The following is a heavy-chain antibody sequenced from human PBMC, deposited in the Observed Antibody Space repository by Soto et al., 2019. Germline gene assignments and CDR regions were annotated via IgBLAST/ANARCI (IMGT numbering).Heavy chain of an antibody. CDR2: IYYSGST. CDR1: GGSISSSSYY. V-gene: IGHV4-39*01. CDR3: AREATIFGVVIIPGYFHY. J-gene: IGHJ4*02. D-gene: IGHD3-3*01. Sequence: QLQLQESGPGLVKPSETLSLTCTVSGGSISSSSYYWGWIRQPPEKGLEWIGSIYYSGSTYYNPSLKSRVTISVDTSKNQFSLKLSSVTAEDTAVYYCAREATIFGVVIIPGYFHYWGQGTLVTVSS.